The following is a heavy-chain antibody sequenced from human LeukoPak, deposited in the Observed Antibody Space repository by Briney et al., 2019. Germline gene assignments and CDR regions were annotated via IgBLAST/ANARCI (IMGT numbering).Heavy chain of an antibody. V-gene: IGHV3-30*03. Sequence: GGSLRLSCAASEFTFSSYGMHWVRQAPGKGLEWVAVISYDGSNKYYADSVKGRFTISRDNAKNTLYLQLNSLRAEDTAIYYCARSQGPYDYWGQGTLVTVSS. CDR3: ARSQGPYDY. CDR2: ISYDGSNK. CDR1: EFTFSSYG. J-gene: IGHJ4*02.